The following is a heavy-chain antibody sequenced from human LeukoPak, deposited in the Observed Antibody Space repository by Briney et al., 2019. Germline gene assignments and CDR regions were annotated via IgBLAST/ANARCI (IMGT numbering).Heavy chain of an antibody. CDR2: IYYSGST. CDR1: GGSISSSSYY. CDR3: GGLMVAGLVDSSKH. J-gene: IGHJ1*01. V-gene: IGHV4-39*01. Sequence: SETLSLTCTVSGGSISSSSYYWGWIRQPPGKGLGWIGSIYYSGSTYYNPSLKSRVTISVDTSKNQFSLKLSSVTAADTAVYYWGGLMVAGLVDSSKHWGKGT. D-gene: IGHD3/OR15-3a*01.